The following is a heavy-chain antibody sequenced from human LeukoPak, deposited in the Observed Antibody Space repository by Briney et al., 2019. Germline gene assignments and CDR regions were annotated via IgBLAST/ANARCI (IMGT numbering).Heavy chain of an antibody. V-gene: IGHV3-21*01. Sequence: PGGSLRLSCAASGFTFSSYSMNWVRQAPGKGLEGVSSITGSSSYIYYADSVMGRFTISRDKAKMSLYLQMNSLRAEDTAVYYCARYSSYLDNWGQGTLVTVSS. J-gene: IGHJ4*02. CDR1: GFTFSSYS. D-gene: IGHD4-11*01. CDR2: ITGSSSYI. CDR3: ARYSSYLDN.